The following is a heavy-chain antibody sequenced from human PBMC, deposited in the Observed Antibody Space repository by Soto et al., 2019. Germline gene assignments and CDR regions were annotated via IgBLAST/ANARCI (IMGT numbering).Heavy chain of an antibody. D-gene: IGHD3-9*01. Sequence: SGPTLVNPTQTLTLTCTFSGFSLSTSGMCVSWIRQPPGKALEWLALIDWDDDKYYSTSLKTRLTISKDTSKNQVVLTMTNMDPVDTATYYCARIYYDILTGYSIPTGFDYWGQGTLVTVSS. CDR3: ARIYYDILTGYSIPTGFDY. V-gene: IGHV2-70*01. J-gene: IGHJ4*02. CDR2: IDWDDDK. CDR1: GFSLSTSGMC.